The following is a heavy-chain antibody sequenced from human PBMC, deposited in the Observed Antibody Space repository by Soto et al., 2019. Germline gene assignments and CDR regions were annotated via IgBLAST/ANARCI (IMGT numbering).Heavy chain of an antibody. CDR3: ARDGIASSGAYFDY. V-gene: IGHV3-30-3*01. J-gene: IGHJ4*02. Sequence: VQLVESGGGVVQPGRSLRLSCAASGFTFSSYAMHWVRQAPGKGLEWVAVISYDGSNKYYADSVKGRFTISRDNSKNTLYLQMNSLRAEDTAVYYCARDGIASSGAYFDYWGQGTLVTVSS. CDR1: GFTFSSYA. D-gene: IGHD2-8*02. CDR2: ISYDGSNK.